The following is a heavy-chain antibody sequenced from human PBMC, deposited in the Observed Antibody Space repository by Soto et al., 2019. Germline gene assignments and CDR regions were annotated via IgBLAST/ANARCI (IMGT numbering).Heavy chain of an antibody. CDR2: MNPNSGDT. V-gene: IGHV1-8*01. J-gene: IGHJ5*02. Sequence: ASVKVSCKASGYTFTSYDINWVRQATGQGLEWMGWMNPNSGDTGYAQKFQGRVTMTRNTSISTAYMELSSLRSEDTAVYYCARGDQNIVLMVYASNWFDPWGQGTLVTVSS. D-gene: IGHD2-8*01. CDR1: GYTFTSYD. CDR3: ARGDQNIVLMVYASNWFDP.